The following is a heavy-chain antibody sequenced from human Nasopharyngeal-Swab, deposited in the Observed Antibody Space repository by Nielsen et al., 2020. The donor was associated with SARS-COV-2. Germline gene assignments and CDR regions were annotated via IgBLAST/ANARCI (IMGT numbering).Heavy chain of an antibody. CDR3: ARDPDGGNVWEDAFDI. V-gene: IGHV3-30*19. J-gene: IGHJ3*02. CDR1: GFTFSSYG. D-gene: IGHD4-23*01. Sequence: GGSLRLSCAASGFTFSSYGMHWVRQAPGKGLEWVAVIWYDGSNKYYADSVKGRFTISRDNSKNTLYLQMNSLRAEDTAVYYCARDPDGGNVWEDAFDIWGQGTMVTVSS. CDR2: IWYDGSNK.